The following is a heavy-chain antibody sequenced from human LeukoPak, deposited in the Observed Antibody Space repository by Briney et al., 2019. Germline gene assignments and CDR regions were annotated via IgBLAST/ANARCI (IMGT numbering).Heavy chain of an antibody. J-gene: IGHJ4*02. D-gene: IGHD3-22*01. V-gene: IGHV3-15*01. CDR3: TSQTYYYDSSGYYYHDY. CDR1: GSTFSNAW. Sequence: GGSLRLSCAASGSTFSNAWMSWVRQAPGKGLEWVGRIKSKTDGGTTDYAAPAKGRFTISRDDSKNTLYLQMNSLKTEDTAVYYCTSQTYYYDSSGYYYHDYWGQGTLVTVSS. CDR2: IKSKTDGGTT.